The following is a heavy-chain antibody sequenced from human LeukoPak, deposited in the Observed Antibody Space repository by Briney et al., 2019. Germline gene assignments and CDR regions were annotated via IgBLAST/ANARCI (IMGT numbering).Heavy chain of an antibody. CDR2: ISSSSSYI. D-gene: IGHD3-10*01. CDR1: GFTFSSYT. V-gene: IGHV3-21*01. Sequence: GGSLRLSCSASGFTFSSYTMHWVRQAPGKGLEWVSSISSSSSYIYYADSVKGRFTISRDNAKNSLYLQMNSLRAEDTAVYYCARVPYGAGDYWGQGTLVTVSS. J-gene: IGHJ4*02. CDR3: ARVPYGAGDY.